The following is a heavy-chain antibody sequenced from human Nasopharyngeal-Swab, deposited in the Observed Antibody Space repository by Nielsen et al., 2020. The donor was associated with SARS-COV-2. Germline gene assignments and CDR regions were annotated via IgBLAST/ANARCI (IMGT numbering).Heavy chain of an antibody. CDR1: GFTFSSYA. D-gene: IGHD6-13*01. CDR2: ITGNGDTT. V-gene: IGHV3-23*01. J-gene: IGHJ5*02. Sequence: GESLKISCAASGFTFSSYAMTWVRQAPGKGPEWVSTITGNGDTTYYADSVKGRFTISRDNSENTVYLQMNSLRAEDTALYHCARPLSRDSTWTTEANWFDPWGQGTLVTVSS. CDR3: ARPLSRDSTWTTEANWFDP.